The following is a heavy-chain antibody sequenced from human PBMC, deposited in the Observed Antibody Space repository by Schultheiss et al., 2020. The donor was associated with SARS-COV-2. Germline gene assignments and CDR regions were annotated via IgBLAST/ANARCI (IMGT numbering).Heavy chain of an antibody. V-gene: IGHV4-59*01. J-gene: IGHJ4*02. CDR1: GGSISSYY. D-gene: IGHD6-6*01. Sequence: SETLSLTCTVSGGSISSYYWSWIRQPPGKGLEWIGYIYYSGSTNYNPSLKSRVTISVDTSKNQFSLRLSSVTAADTAVYYCARDKQLAFDYWGQGTLVTVSS. CDR3: ARDKQLAFDY. CDR2: IYYSGST.